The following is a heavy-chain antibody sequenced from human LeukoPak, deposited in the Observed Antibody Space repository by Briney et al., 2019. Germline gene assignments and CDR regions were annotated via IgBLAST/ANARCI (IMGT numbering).Heavy chain of an antibody. Sequence: RAGASLRLSCAASGFTFSSYAMSWVRQAPGKGLEWVSAISGSGGSTYYADSVMGRFTISRDNSKNTLYLQMNSLRAEDTAVYYCAKDGSGWYFVYWGQGTLVTVSS. CDR1: GFTFSSYA. CDR2: ISGSGGST. CDR3: AKDGSGWYFVY. D-gene: IGHD6-19*01. V-gene: IGHV3-23*01. J-gene: IGHJ4*02.